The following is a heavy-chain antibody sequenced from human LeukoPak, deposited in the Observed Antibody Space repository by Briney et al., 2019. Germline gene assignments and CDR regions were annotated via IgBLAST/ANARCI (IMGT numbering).Heavy chain of an antibody. J-gene: IGHJ4*02. CDR1: GFTIYSFA. D-gene: IGHD3-22*01. V-gene: IGHV3-23*01. CDR2: IGASGGNT. CDR3: AKDRKAYSSGFDT. Sequence: PGGSLRLSCAASGFTIYSFAMNWVRQAPGKGLEWVSLIGASGGNTSYADSVKGRFIVSRDNSKNMLYLQMNSLRAEDTAVYYCAKDRKAYSSGFDTWGQGTLVTVSS.